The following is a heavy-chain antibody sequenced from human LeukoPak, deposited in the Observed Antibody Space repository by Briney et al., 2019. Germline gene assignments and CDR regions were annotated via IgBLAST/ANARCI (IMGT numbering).Heavy chain of an antibody. D-gene: IGHD2-15*01. CDR3: AKSNYYCSDSCQPDDAFDV. CDR1: GFTFSTYA. Sequence: GGSLRLSCAASGFTFSTYAMSWVRQVPGKGLEWVSGISNTAGFTYYADSVKGRFTISRDNSKNTLYPQLNSLRAEDTAVYYCAKSNYYCSDSCQPDDAFDVWGQGTMVTVSS. J-gene: IGHJ3*01. CDR2: ISNTAGFT. V-gene: IGHV3-23*01.